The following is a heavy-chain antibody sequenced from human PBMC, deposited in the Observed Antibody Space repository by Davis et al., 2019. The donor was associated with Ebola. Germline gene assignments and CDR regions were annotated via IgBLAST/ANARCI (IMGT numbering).Heavy chain of an antibody. D-gene: IGHD1-20*01. CDR2: IRSKANSYAT. CDR1: GFTFSDHY. Sequence: GGSLRLSCAASGFTFSDHYMHWVRQASGKGLEWVGRIRSKANSYATAYAASVKGRFTISRDDSKNTAYLQMNSLKTEDTAVYYCTLTVRSFDYWGQGTLVTVSS. J-gene: IGHJ4*02. CDR3: TLTVRSFDY. V-gene: IGHV3-73*01.